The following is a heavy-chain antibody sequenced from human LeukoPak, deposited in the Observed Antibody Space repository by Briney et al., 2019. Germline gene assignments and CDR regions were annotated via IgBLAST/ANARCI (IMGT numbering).Heavy chain of an antibody. V-gene: IGHV3-30*03. D-gene: IGHD2-15*01. CDR3: ARWGYCSGGSCYLDAFDI. Sequence: GGSLRLSCAASGFTFSSYGMHWVRQAPGKGLEWVAVISYDGSNKYYADSVKGRFTISRDNSKNTLYLQMNSLRAEDTAGYYCARWGYCSGGSCYLDAFDIWGQGTMVTVSS. CDR2: ISYDGSNK. J-gene: IGHJ3*02. CDR1: GFTFSSYG.